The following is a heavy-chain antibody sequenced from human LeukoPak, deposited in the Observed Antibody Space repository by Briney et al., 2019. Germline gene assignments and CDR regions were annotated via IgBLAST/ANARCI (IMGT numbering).Heavy chain of an antibody. CDR2: VSYDGNDG. D-gene: IGHD1-7*01. CDR3: AELALNDGSYYFDY. Sequence: GGSLRLSCIGAGFNFSYYAIYWVRQAPGKGLEWVAVVSYDGNDGYYADSVKGRFSISRDNSQNTVTRQMNNLRVDDTAIYYCAELALNDGSYYFDYWGQGTLVTVSS. V-gene: IGHV3-30-3*01. CDR1: GFNFSYYA. J-gene: IGHJ4*02.